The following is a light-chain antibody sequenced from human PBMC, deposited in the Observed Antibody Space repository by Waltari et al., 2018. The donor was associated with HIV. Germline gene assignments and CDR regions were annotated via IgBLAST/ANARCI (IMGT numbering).Light chain of an antibody. CDR2: AVN. CDR1: SSDVRYYYY. Sequence: QSALTQPASVSGSPGQSITISCTGTSSDVRYYYYFPCYQQHPGKAPKLMIYAVNNRPSGISTRFSGSKSGNTASLTISGLQAEDEADYYCSSYTRSSTLVFGGGTKLTVL. V-gene: IGLV2-14*01. CDR3: SSYTRSSTLV. J-gene: IGLJ3*02.